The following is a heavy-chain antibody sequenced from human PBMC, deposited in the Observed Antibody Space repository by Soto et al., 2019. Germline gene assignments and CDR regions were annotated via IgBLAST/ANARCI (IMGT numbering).Heavy chain of an antibody. V-gene: IGHV4-59*08. CDR1: GGSISSYY. CDR3: ATSRGSGWYDY. D-gene: IGHD6-19*01. CDR2: IYYSGST. Sequence: PSETLSLTCTVSGGSISSYYWSWIRQPPGKGLEWIGYIYYSGSTNYNPSLKSRVTISVDTSKNQFSLKLSSVTAADTAVYYCATSRGSGWYDYWGQGTLVTGS. J-gene: IGHJ4*02.